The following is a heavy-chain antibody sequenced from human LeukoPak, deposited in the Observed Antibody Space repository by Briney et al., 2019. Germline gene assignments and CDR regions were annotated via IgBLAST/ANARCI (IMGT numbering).Heavy chain of an antibody. CDR2: ISAYNGNT. CDR1: GYTFTSYG. Sequence: DSVKVSCKAPGYTFTSYGISWVRQTPGQGLEWMGWISAYNGNTNYAQKLQGRVTMTTDTSTSTAYMELRSLRSDDTAVYYCARVPYYGSGSYYKGASNWFDPWGQGTLVTVSS. D-gene: IGHD3-10*01. V-gene: IGHV1-18*04. J-gene: IGHJ5*02. CDR3: ARVPYYGSGSYYKGASNWFDP.